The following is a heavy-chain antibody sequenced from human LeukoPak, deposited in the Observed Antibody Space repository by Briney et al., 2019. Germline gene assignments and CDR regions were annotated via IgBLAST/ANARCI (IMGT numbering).Heavy chain of an antibody. CDR2: SSGTGYKM. CDR1: GYTFSAYG. Sequence: ASVKVSCKASGYTFSAYGITWVRQAPGQGLEWMAWSSGTGYKMEYAQKFQGRVTMTTDTSTSTAYLELRSLRSDDTAVYYCARSGGSCSSCVYYWGQGTLVTVSS. J-gene: IGHJ4*02. D-gene: IGHD2-15*01. V-gene: IGHV1-18*01. CDR3: ARSGGSCSSCVYY.